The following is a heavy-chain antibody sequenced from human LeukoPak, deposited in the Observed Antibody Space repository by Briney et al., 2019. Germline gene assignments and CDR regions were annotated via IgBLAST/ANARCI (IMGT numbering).Heavy chain of an antibody. V-gene: IGHV3-48*03. CDR1: GFTFSTYE. CDR2: IGIGGSTI. J-gene: IGHJ6*03. D-gene: IGHD2/OR15-2a*01. CDR3: ASSIPQKYYYYYMDV. Sequence: PGGSLRLSCAASGFTFSTYEMNWVRQAPGKGLEWVSYIGIGGSTIYYADSVKGRFTISRDNAKNSLYLQMNSLRAEDTAVYYCASSIPQKYYYYYMDVWGKGTTVTVSS.